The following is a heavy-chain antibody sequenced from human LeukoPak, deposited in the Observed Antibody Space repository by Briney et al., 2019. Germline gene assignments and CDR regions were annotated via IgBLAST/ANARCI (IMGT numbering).Heavy chain of an antibody. Sequence: PGGSLRLSCAASGFSFSTYAMFWVRQAPGKGLEWVAVMSFDGNNKYYADSVKGRFTISRDNSKKMLYLQMNSLGAEDTALYYCVRGPIQYYSGSGSYFDYWGQGTLVTVSS. CDR2: MSFDGNNK. V-gene: IGHV3-30*04. J-gene: IGHJ4*02. CDR1: GFSFSTYA. D-gene: IGHD3-10*01. CDR3: VRGPIQYYSGSGSYFDY.